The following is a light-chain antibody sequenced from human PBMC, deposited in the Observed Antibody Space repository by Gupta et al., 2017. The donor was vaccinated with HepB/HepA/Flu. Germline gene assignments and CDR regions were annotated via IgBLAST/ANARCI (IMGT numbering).Light chain of an antibody. CDR3: QAWDSNTVV. J-gene: IGLJ2*01. CDR1: KLGDRY. Sequence: SYELTQPPSVSVSPGQTATISCSGDKLGDRYTCWYQQKPGQSPVVVIYQDTKRPSGIPERFSGSNSGNTATLTISGTRAMDEADYYCQAWDSNTVVFGGGTKLTVL. CDR2: QDT. V-gene: IGLV3-1*01.